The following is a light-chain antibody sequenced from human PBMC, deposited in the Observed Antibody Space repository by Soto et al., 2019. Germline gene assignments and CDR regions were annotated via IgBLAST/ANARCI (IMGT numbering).Light chain of an antibody. V-gene: IGKV1-5*01. J-gene: IGKJ1*01. CDR1: HTISGW. CDR2: NAS. CDR3: QNYNDYSRT. Sequence: DIQMTQSPSTLSASGGDRVTITCRASHTISGWLAWYQQKPGNAPKLLTYNASTLISGVPSWFCGSRSTTEFTLTISSLHPDDSATYYCQNYNDYSRTFGQGTKVEI.